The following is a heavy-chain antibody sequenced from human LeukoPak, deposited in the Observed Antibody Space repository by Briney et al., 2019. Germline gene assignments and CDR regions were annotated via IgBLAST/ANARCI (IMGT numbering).Heavy chain of an antibody. J-gene: IGHJ3*02. CDR1: GYTFTSYD. CDR2: MNPDSGNT. V-gene: IGHV1-8*01. D-gene: IGHD2-15*01. Sequence: ASVKVSCKASGYTFTSYDINWVRQATGQGLEWMGWMNPDSGNTGYTQKFQDRVTMTRNTSISTAYMELSSLRSEDTAVYYCAKDGPFGRGSRLGAFDIWGQGTMVTVSS. CDR3: AKDGPFGRGSRLGAFDI.